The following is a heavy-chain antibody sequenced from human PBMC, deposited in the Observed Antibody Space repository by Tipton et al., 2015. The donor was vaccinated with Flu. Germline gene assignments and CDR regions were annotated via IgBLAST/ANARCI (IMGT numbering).Heavy chain of an antibody. CDR1: GGSISSYY. CDR2: IYTSGST. V-gene: IGHV4-4*07. D-gene: IGHD3-10*01. J-gene: IGHJ6*02. CDR3: ARVYYGSGPMGYYYGMDV. Sequence: TLSLTCTVSGGSISSYYWSWIRQPAGKGLEWIGRIYTSGSTNYNPSLKSRVTVSVDTSKNQFSLKLSSVTAADTAVYYCARVYYGSGPMGYYYGMDVWGQGTTVTVSS.